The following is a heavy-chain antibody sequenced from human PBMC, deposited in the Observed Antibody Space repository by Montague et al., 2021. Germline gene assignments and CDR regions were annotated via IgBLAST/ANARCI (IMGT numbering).Heavy chain of an antibody. CDR2: IHYTGSA. Sequence: SETLSLTCTVSGGSISSGNYYWAWIRQPLGKGLEWIGSIHYTGSAHYNPSLHSRVTISVDTSKNQFSLKLSSVTAADTAVYYCARPRVTRDHWFDPWGQGTLVTVSS. V-gene: IGHV4-39*01. CDR3: ARPRVTRDHWFDP. D-gene: IGHD2-15*01. CDR1: GGSISSGNYY. J-gene: IGHJ5*02.